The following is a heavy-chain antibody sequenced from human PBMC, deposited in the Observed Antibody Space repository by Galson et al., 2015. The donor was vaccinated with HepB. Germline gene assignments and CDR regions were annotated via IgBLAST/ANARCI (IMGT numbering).Heavy chain of an antibody. CDR1: GFTFSSYS. V-gene: IGHV3-21*01. Sequence: SLRLSCAASGFTFSSYSMNWVRQAPGKGLEWVSSISSSSSYIYYADSVKGRFTISRDNAKNSLYLQMNSLRAEDTAVYYCARDSSGWYKGGAFDIWGQGTMVTVSS. CDR2: ISSSSSYI. J-gene: IGHJ3*02. CDR3: ARDSSGWYKGGAFDI. D-gene: IGHD6-19*01.